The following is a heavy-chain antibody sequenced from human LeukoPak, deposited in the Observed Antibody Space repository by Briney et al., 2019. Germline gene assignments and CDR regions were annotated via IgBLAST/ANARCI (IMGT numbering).Heavy chain of an antibody. J-gene: IGHJ4*02. CDR1: GYTFVNYG. CDR3: ARGRSGGTTWARNPTSTYYLDY. D-gene: IGHD1-26*01. V-gene: IGHV1-18*01. Sequence: GASVKVSCKASGYTFVNYGINWVRQSPGQGLEWMGWISIYSGNAKYAPKFQGRVTMTRDTSTNTAYMELGSLRSDDTAAYYCARGRSGGTTWARNPTSTYYLDYWGQGTLVTVSS. CDR2: ISIYSGNA.